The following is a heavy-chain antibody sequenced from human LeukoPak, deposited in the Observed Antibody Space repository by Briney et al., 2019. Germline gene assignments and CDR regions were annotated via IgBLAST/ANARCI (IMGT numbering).Heavy chain of an antibody. CDR2: ISSSSSYI. Sequence: GGSLRLSCAASGFTFSSYSMNWVRQAPGKGLEWVSSISSSSSYIYYADSVKGRFTISRDNAKNSLYLQMNSLRAEDTAVYYCASRVEVGAMIYFDYWGQGTLVTVSS. CDR1: GFTFSSYS. D-gene: IGHD1-26*01. V-gene: IGHV3-21*01. CDR3: ASRVEVGAMIYFDY. J-gene: IGHJ4*02.